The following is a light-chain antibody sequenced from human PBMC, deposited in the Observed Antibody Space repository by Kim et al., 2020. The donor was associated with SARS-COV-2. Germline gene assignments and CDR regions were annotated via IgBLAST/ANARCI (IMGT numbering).Light chain of an antibody. J-gene: IGLJ2*01. CDR2: EVS. CDR3: SSYSTTTVL. V-gene: IGLV2-14*02. Sequence: QSALTQPASVSGSPGQSITISCTGTSSDVGSYNLVSWYQQHPGKAPKLMIYEVSKRPSGVSNRFSGSKSGNTASLTISGLQAEDEADYYCSSYSTTTVLFGGGTQLTVL. CDR1: SSDVGSYNL.